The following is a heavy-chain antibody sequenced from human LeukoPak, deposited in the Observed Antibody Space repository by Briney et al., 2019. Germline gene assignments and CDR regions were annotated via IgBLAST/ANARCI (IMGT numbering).Heavy chain of an antibody. D-gene: IGHD3-3*01. J-gene: IGHJ3*02. CDR2: MNPNSGNT. CDR3: ARVTTNYDFWSGYDAFDI. Sequence: GASVKVSCKASGYTFTSYDINWVRQATGQGLEWMGWMNPNSGNTGYAQKFQGRVTITRNTSISTAYMELSSLRSEDTAVYYCARVTTNYDFWSGYDAFDIWGQGTMVTVSS. CDR1: GYTFTSYD. V-gene: IGHV1-8*03.